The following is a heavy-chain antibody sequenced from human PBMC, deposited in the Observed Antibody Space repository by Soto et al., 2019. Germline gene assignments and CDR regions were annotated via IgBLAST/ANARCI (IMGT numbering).Heavy chain of an antibody. J-gene: IGHJ4*02. CDR1: GGTFSSYA. Sequence: VQLVQSGAEVRQPASSVKVSCKTSGGTFSSYAISWVRQAPGQGLEWMGGIVPIVDTSTYAQKVQGRVTITADESTSTVYMELSSLRSDDTAVYYCVRVVAIPGYPDNWGQGTLVTVSS. D-gene: IGHD5-12*01. CDR2: IVPIVDTS. V-gene: IGHV1-69*12. CDR3: VRVVAIPGYPDN.